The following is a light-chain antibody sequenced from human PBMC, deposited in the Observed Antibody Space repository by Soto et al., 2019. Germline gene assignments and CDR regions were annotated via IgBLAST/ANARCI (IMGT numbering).Light chain of an antibody. Sequence: IQMTQSPSSLSASVGDRVTITCRASQTISSWLAWYQQKPGKAHKLLIYKASTLKSGVQSRFSGSGSGTEFTLTIRSLQPDDFATYYCKHYNSYSEAFGQGTKVDI. CDR3: KHYNSYSEA. CDR1: QTISSW. V-gene: IGKV1-5*03. J-gene: IGKJ1*01. CDR2: KAS.